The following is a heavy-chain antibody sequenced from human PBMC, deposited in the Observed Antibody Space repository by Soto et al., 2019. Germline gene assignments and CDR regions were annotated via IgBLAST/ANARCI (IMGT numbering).Heavy chain of an antibody. V-gene: IGHV3-33*01. CDR2: IWYDGSNK. D-gene: IGHD3-22*01. Sequence: QVQLVESGGGVVQPGRSLRLSCAASGFTFSSYGMHWVRQAPGKGLEWVAAIWYDGSNKYYADSVKGRFTISRDNSKNTLYRQRQSQSARDTDVYYRARVIDYFYVSSGLHLWGQGTPVTVSS. CDR1: GFTFSSYG. CDR3: ARVIDYFYVSSGLHL. J-gene: IGHJ4*02.